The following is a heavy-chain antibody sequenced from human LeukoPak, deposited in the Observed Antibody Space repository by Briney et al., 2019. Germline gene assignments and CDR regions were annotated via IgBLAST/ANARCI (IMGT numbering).Heavy chain of an antibody. D-gene: IGHD1-26*01. CDR1: GGTFISYA. CDR2: IIPIFGTA. CDR3: ARDNSVGDNAWWFDL. Sequence: ASVKVSCKASGGTFISYAISWVRQAPGQGREWRGGIIPIFGTANYAQKFQGRVTMTRDMSTSTDYMELNSLRSEDTAIYYCARDNSVGDNAWWFDLWGQGTLVTVSS. V-gene: IGHV1-69*05. J-gene: IGHJ5*02.